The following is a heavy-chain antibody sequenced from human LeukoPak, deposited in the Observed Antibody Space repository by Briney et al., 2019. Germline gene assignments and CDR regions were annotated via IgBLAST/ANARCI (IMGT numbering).Heavy chain of an antibody. V-gene: IGHV3-53*01. Sequence: GGSLRLSCAASGFTVSSNYMSWVRQAPGKGLEWVSVIYSGGSTYYADSVKGRFTISRDNSKNTLYLQMNSLRAEDTAVYYCASSEYSSSSNWFDPWGQGTLVSVSS. CDR1: GFTVSSNY. J-gene: IGHJ5*02. CDR2: IYSGGST. D-gene: IGHD6-6*01. CDR3: ASSEYSSSSNWFDP.